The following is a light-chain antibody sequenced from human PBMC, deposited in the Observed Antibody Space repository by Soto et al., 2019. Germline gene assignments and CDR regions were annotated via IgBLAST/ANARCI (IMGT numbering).Light chain of an antibody. CDR1: SSDVGGYSY. CDR3: SSYASSTTFV. J-gene: IGLJ1*01. CDR2: DVS. V-gene: IGLV2-14*03. Sequence: QSVLTQPASVSGSPGQSISISCPGTSSDVGGYSYVSWYQQHPGRAPKLMIYDVSNRPSGISNRFSASKSGNTASLTISGLQAEDEAEYYCSSYASSTTFVFGTGTKVTVL.